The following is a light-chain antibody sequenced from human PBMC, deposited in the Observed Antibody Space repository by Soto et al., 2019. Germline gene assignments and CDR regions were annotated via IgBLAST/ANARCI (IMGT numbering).Light chain of an antibody. Sequence: EIVMTQSPATLSVSPGKRATLSCRASQSVSSNLAWYQQKPGQAPRLRIYGASTKATGIPARFSGSGSATEFALTISSLQSEDSAVYYCQQYNNWPLAFGGGTKVEIK. J-gene: IGKJ4*01. CDR2: GAS. CDR3: QQYNNWPLA. V-gene: IGKV3-15*01. CDR1: QSVSSN.